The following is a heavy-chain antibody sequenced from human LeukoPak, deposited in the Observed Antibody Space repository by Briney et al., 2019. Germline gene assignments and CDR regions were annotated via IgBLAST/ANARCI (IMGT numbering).Heavy chain of an antibody. D-gene: IGHD4-17*01. Sequence: GSLRLSCAASGFTFDDYGMSWVRQAPGKGLEWIGYIYYSGSTNYNPSLKSRVTISVDTSKNQFSLKLSSVTAADTAVYYCAIEPMTTVTIWGQGTLVTVSS. CDR3: AIEPMTTVTI. CDR2: IYYSGST. J-gene: IGHJ4*02. CDR1: GFTFDDYG. V-gene: IGHV4-59*12.